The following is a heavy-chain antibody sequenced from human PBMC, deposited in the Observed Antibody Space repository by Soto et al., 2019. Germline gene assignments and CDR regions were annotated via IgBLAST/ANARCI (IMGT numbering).Heavy chain of an antibody. J-gene: IGHJ6*02. Sequence: EVQLVESGGGLVQPGGSLKLSCAASGFTFSGSAIHWVRQASGKGLEWVGRIRTKAKSYATAYAASVKDRFTVSRDDSKTTAYLQMNSLKTEDTAVYYCTTPQLYYGMDVWGQGTTVTVSS. V-gene: IGHV3-73*02. D-gene: IGHD5-18*01. CDR3: TTPQLYYGMDV. CDR1: GFTFSGSA. CDR2: IRTKAKSYAT.